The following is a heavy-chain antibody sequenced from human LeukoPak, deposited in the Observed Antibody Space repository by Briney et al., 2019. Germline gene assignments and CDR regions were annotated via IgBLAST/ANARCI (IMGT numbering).Heavy chain of an antibody. Sequence: GGSLRLSCAASGLTFSSFAMSWVRQAPGKGLEWVSAITGGGDRTYYADSVKGRFTISRDNSKNPLFLQMNSLRAEDTALYYCARYPYYYDSSGYYYPYYFDYWGQGTLVTVSS. CDR1: GLTFSSFA. J-gene: IGHJ4*02. D-gene: IGHD3-22*01. CDR2: ITGGGDRT. CDR3: ARYPYYYDSSGYYYPYYFDY. V-gene: IGHV3-23*01.